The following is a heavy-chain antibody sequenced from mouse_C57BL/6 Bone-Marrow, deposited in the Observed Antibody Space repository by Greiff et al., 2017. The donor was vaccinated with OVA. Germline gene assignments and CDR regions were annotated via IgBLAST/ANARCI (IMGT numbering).Heavy chain of an antibody. J-gene: IGHJ2*01. CDR3: TRGDYYGSSELFDY. CDR1: GYTFTSYG. D-gene: IGHD1-1*01. Sequence: VQLQQSGAELARPGASVKLSCKASGYTFTSYGISWVKQRTGQGLEWIGEIYPLSGNTYYNEKFTGKVTLTADKSSSTAYMELRSLTSEDSAVYFCTRGDYYGSSELFDYWGQGTTLTVSA. V-gene: IGHV1-81*01. CDR2: IYPLSGNT.